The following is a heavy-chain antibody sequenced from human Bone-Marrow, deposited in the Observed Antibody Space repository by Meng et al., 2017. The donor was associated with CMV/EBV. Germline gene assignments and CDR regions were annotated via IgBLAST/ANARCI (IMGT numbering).Heavy chain of an antibody. Sequence: GSLRLSCAVYGGSFSGYYWRWIRQPPGKGLEWIGEINHSGSTNYNPSLKSRVTISVDTSKNQFSLKLSSVTAADTAVYYCARGRRYGYCSSTSCSPWYYYYYGMDVWGQGTTVTVSS. CDR2: INHSGST. CDR3: ARGRRYGYCSSTSCSPWYYYYYGMDV. V-gene: IGHV4-34*01. J-gene: IGHJ6*02. CDR1: GGSFSGYY. D-gene: IGHD2-2*01.